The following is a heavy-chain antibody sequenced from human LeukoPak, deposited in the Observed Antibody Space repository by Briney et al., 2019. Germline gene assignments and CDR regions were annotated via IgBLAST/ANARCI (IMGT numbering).Heavy chain of an antibody. CDR1: GFTFSSYG. Sequence: PGRSLRLSCAASGFTFSSYGMHWVRQAPGKGLEWVAVISYDGSNKYYADSVKGRFTISRDNSKNTLYLQMNSLGAEDTAVYYCAKDVLEWLLYRGLIRIDFDYWGQGTLVTVSS. D-gene: IGHD3-3*01. CDR2: ISYDGSNK. V-gene: IGHV3-30*18. CDR3: AKDVLEWLLYRGLIRIDFDY. J-gene: IGHJ4*02.